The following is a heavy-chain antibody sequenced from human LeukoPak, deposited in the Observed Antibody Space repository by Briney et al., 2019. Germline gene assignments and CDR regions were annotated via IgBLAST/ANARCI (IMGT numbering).Heavy chain of an antibody. CDR2: IYYSGRT. J-gene: IGHJ4*02. CDR1: GGSISSSSYY. CDR3: ARRSGYSSAWVFDY. D-gene: IGHD6-19*01. Sequence: KSSETLSLTCTVSGGSISSSSYYCGWIRQPPGKGLEWILTIYYSGRTYYNPSLKSRVTISVDTSKNQFSLKLSSVTAADTAVYYCARRSGYSSAWVFDYWGQGTLVTVSS. V-gene: IGHV4-39*01.